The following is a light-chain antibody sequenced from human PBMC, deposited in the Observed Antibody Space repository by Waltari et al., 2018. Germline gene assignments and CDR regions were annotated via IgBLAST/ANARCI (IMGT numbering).Light chain of an antibody. Sequence: RRASHSLSNCLAWYQQKPGQAPRLLIYDTSNRATGIPARFSGSGFGTDFTLTISSLEPEDFAVYYCQQRRNWPLTFGGGTKVEIK. CDR1: HSLSNC. CDR2: DTS. V-gene: IGKV3-11*01. CDR3: QQRRNWPLT. J-gene: IGKJ4*01.